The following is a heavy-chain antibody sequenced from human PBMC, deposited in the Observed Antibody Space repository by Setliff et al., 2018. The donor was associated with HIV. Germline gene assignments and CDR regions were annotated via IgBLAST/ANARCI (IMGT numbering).Heavy chain of an antibody. CDR3: ARRHTAFDP. CDR1: GGSISGGVHY. CDR2: IYYSGST. D-gene: IGHD5-18*01. V-gene: IGHV4-39*01. Sequence: SETLSLTCTVSGGSISGGVHYWGWIRQPPEKGLEWIGSIYYSGSTYYNPSLKSRVTISIDTSRNQFSLKLTSVTAADTAMYYCARRHTAFDPWGQGTLVTVSS. J-gene: IGHJ5*02.